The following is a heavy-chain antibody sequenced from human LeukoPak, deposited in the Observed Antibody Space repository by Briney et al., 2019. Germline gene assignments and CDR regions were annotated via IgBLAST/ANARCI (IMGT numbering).Heavy chain of an antibody. CDR1: GFTFSSYA. Sequence: PGGPLRLSCAASGFTFSSYAMSWVRQAPGKGLEWVSAISGSGGSTYYADSVKGRFTISRDNSKNTLYLQMNSLRAEDTAVYYCARANWIDSGWSGGDYWGQGTLVTVSS. J-gene: IGHJ4*02. CDR2: ISGSGGST. D-gene: IGHD6-19*01. CDR3: ARANWIDSGWSGGDY. V-gene: IGHV3-23*01.